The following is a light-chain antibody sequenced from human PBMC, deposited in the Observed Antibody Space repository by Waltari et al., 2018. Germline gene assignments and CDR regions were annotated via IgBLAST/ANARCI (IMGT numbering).Light chain of an antibody. V-gene: IGLV3-21*04. CDR3: QVWDTSSDHVV. J-gene: IGLJ2*01. Sequence: SYVLTQPPSVSVAPGKTARISCGGNNMGRKSVHWYQQKPGQAPVLIIYDDIDRPSGIPERFSGSNSGNTATLTISRVEAGDEADYYCQVWDTSSDHVVFGGGTKLTVL. CDR2: DDI. CDR1: NMGRKS.